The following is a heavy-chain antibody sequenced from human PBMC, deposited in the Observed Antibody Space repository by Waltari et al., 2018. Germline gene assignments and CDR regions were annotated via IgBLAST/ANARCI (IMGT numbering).Heavy chain of an antibody. V-gene: IGHV3-48*04. CDR3: RVTTATYYYYMDV. Sequence: EVQLVESGGGLVQPGGSLRLSCAASGFTFSSYSMNWVRQAPGKGLEWVSYISSSSTIYYADSVKGRFTISRDNAKNSLYLQMNSLRAEDTAVYYCRVTTATYYYYMDVWGKGTTVTVSS. CDR1: GFTFSSYS. CDR2: ISSSSTI. D-gene: IGHD4-17*01. J-gene: IGHJ6*03.